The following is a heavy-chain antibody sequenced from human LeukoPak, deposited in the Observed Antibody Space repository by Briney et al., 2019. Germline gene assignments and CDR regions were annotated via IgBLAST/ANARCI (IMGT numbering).Heavy chain of an antibody. CDR1: GASVSSSTYF. V-gene: IGHV4-39*06. CDR2: VSHSGAT. J-gene: IGHJ5*01. D-gene: IGHD2-2*01. Sequence: SETLSLTCAVSGASVSSSTYFWGWICQPPGEGPEWLGSVSHSGATYYNPSLKSRVTISLDTSKNQITLTVTSVTVADTALYFCASRIVVSPTAIETWFDSWGQGTLVTVSS. CDR3: ASRIVVSPTAIETWFDS.